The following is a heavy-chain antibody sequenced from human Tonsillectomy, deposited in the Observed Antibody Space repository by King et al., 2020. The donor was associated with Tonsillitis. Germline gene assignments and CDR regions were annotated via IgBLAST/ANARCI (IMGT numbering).Heavy chain of an antibody. CDR1: GFTFSDYY. V-gene: IGHV3-11*01. CDR2: ISTSGSAI. D-gene: IGHD1-26*01. Sequence: VQLVESGGGLVKPGGSLRLSCAASGFTFSDYYMSWIRQAPGKGLEWVSYISTSGSAIYYADSVKGRFTISRDNAKNSLSLQVNSLRAEDTAVYYCARGVQWELTTAYFDYWGQGTLVTVSS. J-gene: IGHJ4*02. CDR3: ARGVQWELTTAYFDY.